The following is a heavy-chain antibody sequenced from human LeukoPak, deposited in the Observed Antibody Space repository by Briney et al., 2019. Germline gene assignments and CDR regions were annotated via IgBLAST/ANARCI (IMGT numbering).Heavy chain of an antibody. Sequence: GALRLSCAASGFIFSNYAMYWVRQAPGKGLEWVSAISGRSNNTYYADSVKGRFTISRDSSKNTLYLQMNILRADDTAVYYCAKWGDYDVLTGYYVSDFWGQGTLVTVSS. V-gene: IGHV3-23*01. D-gene: IGHD3-9*01. J-gene: IGHJ4*02. CDR1: GFIFSNYA. CDR2: ISGRSNNT. CDR3: AKWGDYDVLTGYYVSDF.